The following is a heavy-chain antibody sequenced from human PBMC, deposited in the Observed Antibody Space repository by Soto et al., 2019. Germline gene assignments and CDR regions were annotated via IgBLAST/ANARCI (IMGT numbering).Heavy chain of an antibody. CDR1: GFTFDDYA. CDR2: ISWNSGSI. J-gene: IGHJ4*02. CDR3: KKESSGWYSSFDY. D-gene: IGHD6-19*01. V-gene: IGHV3-9*01. Sequence: GGSLRLSCAASGFTFDDYAMHWVRQAPGKGLEWVSGISWNSGSIGYADSVKGRFTISRDNAKNSLYLQMNSLRAEDTALYYCKKESSGWYSSFDYWGQGTLVTVSS.